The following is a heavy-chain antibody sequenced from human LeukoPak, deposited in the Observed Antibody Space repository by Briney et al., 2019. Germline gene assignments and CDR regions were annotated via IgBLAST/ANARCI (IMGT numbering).Heavy chain of an antibody. Sequence: GGSLRLSCAASGFTFSSYSMNWVRQAPGKGLEWVSYISSSSSTIYYEDSVKGRFTISRDNSKTTLYLQMNSLRAEDTAVYYCAREGDYVWGSHRYPDYWGEGSLVTVSS. CDR2: ISSSSSTI. D-gene: IGHD3-16*02. CDR1: GFTFSSYS. CDR3: AREGDYVWGSHRYPDY. V-gene: IGHV3-48*01. J-gene: IGHJ4*02.